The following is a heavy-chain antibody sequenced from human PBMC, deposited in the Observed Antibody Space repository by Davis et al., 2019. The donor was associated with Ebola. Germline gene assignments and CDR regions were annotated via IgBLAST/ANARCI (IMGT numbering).Heavy chain of an antibody. V-gene: IGHV1-69*04. J-gene: IGHJ4*02. CDR3: ARDRGYSSGWYSDY. D-gene: IGHD6-19*01. CDR2: IIPILGIA. CDR1: GGTFSSYA. Sequence: AASVKVSCKASGGTFSSYAISWVRQAPGQGLEWMGRIIPILGIANYAQKFQGRVTITADKSTSTAYMELSSLRSDDTAEYYCARDRGYSSGWYSDYWGQGTLVTVSS.